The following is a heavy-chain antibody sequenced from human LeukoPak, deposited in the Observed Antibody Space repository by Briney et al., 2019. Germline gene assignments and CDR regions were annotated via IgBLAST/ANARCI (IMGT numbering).Heavy chain of an antibody. CDR1: GGSISSSAYY. CDR3: ARLGLVVTATQIDY. J-gene: IGHJ4*02. V-gene: IGHV4-39*02. D-gene: IGHD2-15*01. Sequence: SETLSLTCTVSGGSISSSAYYWGWIRQPPGKGLEWIESISYSGSTYYNPSLKSRVTISVDMSKNHFSLRLSSVTAADTAIYYCARLGLVVTATQIDYWGQGTLVTVSS. CDR2: ISYSGST.